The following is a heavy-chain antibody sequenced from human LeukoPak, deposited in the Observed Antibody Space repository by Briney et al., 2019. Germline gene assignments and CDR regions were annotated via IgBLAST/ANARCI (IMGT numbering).Heavy chain of an antibody. J-gene: IGHJ6*02. CDR3: ARSSGRRGSVYGMDV. V-gene: IGHV1-69*13. D-gene: IGHD1-26*01. CDR1: GGTFSSYA. Sequence: ASVKVSCKASGGTFSSYAISWVRRAPGQGLEWMGGIIPIFGTANYAQKFQGRVTITADESTSTAYMELSSLRSEDTAVYYCARSSGRRGSVYGMDVWGQGTTVTVSS. CDR2: IIPIFGTA.